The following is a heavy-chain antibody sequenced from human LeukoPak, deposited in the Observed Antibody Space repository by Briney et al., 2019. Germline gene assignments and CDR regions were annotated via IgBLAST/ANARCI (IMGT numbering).Heavy chain of an antibody. V-gene: IGHV4-59*01. D-gene: IGHD1-26*01. Sequence: SETLSLTCTVSGGSISSYYWTWIRQPPGKGLEWVGYIYYSGSTNYNPSLKSRVTISVDTSKNQFSLKLTSVTAADTAVYYCARGVNSGYFDYCGQGTLVTVSS. CDR2: IYYSGST. CDR3: ARGVNSGYFDY. CDR1: GGSISSYY. J-gene: IGHJ4*02.